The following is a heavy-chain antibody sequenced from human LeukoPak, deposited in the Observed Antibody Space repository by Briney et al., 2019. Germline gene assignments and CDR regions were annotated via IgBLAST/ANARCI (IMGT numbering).Heavy chain of an antibody. D-gene: IGHD6-13*01. J-gene: IGHJ4*02. CDR1: GGSISSYY. CDR3: ARGEAAAGKGFDY. V-gene: IGHV4-59*08. Sequence: SETLSLTCTVSGGSISSYYWSWIRQPPGKGLEWIGYIYYSGSTNYNPSLKSRVTISVDTSKNQFSLKLSSVTAADTAVYYCARGEAAAGKGFDYWGQGTLVTVSS. CDR2: IYYSGST.